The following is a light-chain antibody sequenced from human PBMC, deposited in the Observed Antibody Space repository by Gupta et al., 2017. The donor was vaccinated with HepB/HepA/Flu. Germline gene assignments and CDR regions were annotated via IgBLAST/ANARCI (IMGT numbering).Light chain of an antibody. CDR3: QTWDSNTRV. Sequence: PVLPHSSSASASLRSSVKLTCTLSSGHSGYIIAWHQQQPGKAPRYVMTVERGGNYNKGSGVPDRFSVSSAGADRYPTIANRQAEDEDDYYCQTWDSNTRVFGGGTKLTVL. CDR1: SGHSGYI. J-gene: IGLJ3*02. V-gene: IGLV4-60*03. CDR2: VERGGNY.